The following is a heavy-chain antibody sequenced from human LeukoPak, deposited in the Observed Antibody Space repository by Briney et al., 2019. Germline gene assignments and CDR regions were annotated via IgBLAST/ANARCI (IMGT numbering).Heavy chain of an antibody. CDR3: ARDRDSGSNIDY. Sequence: GGSLRLSCAASGFTFGSYWMHWVRQAPGKGLVWVSHINTDVSSTTYADSVKGRFIISRDNAKNTLYLQMNSLRAEDTAVYYCARDRDSGSNIDYWGQGTLVTVSS. CDR2: INTDVSST. J-gene: IGHJ4*02. D-gene: IGHD1-26*01. V-gene: IGHV3-74*01. CDR1: GFTFGSYW.